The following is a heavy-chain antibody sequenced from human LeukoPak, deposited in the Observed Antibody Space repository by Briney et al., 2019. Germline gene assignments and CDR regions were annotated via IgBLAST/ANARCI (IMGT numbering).Heavy chain of an antibody. V-gene: IGHV3-21*01. J-gene: IGHJ4*02. CDR2: ISSSSYI. CDR1: GFTFSSYS. Sequence: GGSLRLSCAASGFTFSSYSMNWVRQAPGKGLGWVSSISSSSYIYYADSVKGRFTISRDNAKNSLYLQMNSLRAEDTAVYYCARDVVAAMCYWGQGTLVTVSS. D-gene: IGHD2-15*01. CDR3: ARDVVAAMCY.